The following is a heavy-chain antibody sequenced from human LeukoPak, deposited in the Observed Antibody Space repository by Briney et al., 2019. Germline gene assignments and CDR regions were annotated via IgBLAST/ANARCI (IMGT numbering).Heavy chain of an antibody. J-gene: IGHJ5*02. Sequence: ETSETLSLTCTVSGGSISSYYWSWIRQPPGKGLEWIGYIYYSGSTNYNPSLKSRVTISVDTSKNQFSLKLSSVTAADTAVYYCARVRDIAVAGSWFDPWGRGTLVTVSS. D-gene: IGHD6-19*01. CDR1: GGSISSYY. CDR2: IYYSGST. CDR3: ARVRDIAVAGSWFDP. V-gene: IGHV4-59*01.